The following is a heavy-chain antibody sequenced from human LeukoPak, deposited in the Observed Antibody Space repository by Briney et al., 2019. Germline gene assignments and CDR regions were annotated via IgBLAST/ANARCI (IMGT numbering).Heavy chain of an antibody. CDR3: ARPAVAGLRAGGYDY. CDR2: ISSDGSII. Sequence: GRSLRLSCAPSGFMFNDYALHWVRQAPGKGLVWVSRISSDGSIINYADSVKGRFTISRDNAKSTLYLQMNSLRVEDTAVYYCARPAVAGLRAGGYDYWGQGTLVTVSS. V-gene: IGHV3-74*01. D-gene: IGHD6-19*01. CDR1: GFMFNDYA. J-gene: IGHJ4*02.